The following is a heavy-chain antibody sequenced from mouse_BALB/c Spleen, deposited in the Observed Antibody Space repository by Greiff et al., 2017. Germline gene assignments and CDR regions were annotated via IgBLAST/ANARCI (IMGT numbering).Heavy chain of an antibody. J-gene: IGHJ3*01. CDR2: IWSGGST. CDR3: ARKDRNYGSSFAY. Sequence: QVQLQQSGPGLVQPSQSLSITCTVSGFSLTSYGVHWVRQSPGKGLEWLGVIWSGGSTDYNAAFISRLSISKDNSKSQVFFKMNSLQADDTAIYYCARKDRNYGSSFAYWGQGTLVTVSA. V-gene: IGHV2-4-1*01. CDR1: GFSLTSYG. D-gene: IGHD1-1*01.